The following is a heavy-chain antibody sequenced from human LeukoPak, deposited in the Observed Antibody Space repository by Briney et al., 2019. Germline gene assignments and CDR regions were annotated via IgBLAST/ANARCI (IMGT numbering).Heavy chain of an antibody. V-gene: IGHV4-39*01. Sequence: SETLSLTCTFSLGSILSSSYYWGWIRQPPGKGLEWIGRIYCSGGTSYNPSLKSPVTISVDTSKNQFSLKLSSVTAADTAVYYCASMDFWSASHLDYWGQGTLVTVSS. J-gene: IGHJ4*02. CDR1: LGSILSSSYY. D-gene: IGHD3-3*01. CDR3: ASMDFWSASHLDY. CDR2: IYCSGGT.